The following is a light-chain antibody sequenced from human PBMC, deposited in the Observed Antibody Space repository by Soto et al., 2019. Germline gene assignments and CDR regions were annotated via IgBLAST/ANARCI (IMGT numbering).Light chain of an antibody. J-gene: IGKJ5*01. CDR1: QSVSSSS. V-gene: IGKV3-20*01. Sequence: EIVLTQSPGTLSLPPGERATLSCRASQSVSSSSLAWYQQKPGQAPRFLIYGASTRATGIPDRFSGTGSGTDFTLTISRLEPEDFAVYYCQQYGTSPTTFGQGTRLEIK. CDR3: QQYGTSPTT. CDR2: GAS.